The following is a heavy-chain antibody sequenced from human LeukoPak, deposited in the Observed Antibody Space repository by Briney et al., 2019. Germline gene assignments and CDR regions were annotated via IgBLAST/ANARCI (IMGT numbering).Heavy chain of an antibody. CDR2: IRSSGSHT. CDR3: ARVGSIAAAGTPDY. V-gene: IGHV3-11*06. CDR1: GFTFSDYY. Sequence: GGSLRLSCAASGFTFSDYYMSWIRQAPGKGLEWVSYIRSSGSHTMYADSVKGRFTISRDNAKNSLSLQVNSLRVDDTAVYYCARVGSIAAAGTPDYWGQGTLVTVSS. J-gene: IGHJ4*02. D-gene: IGHD6-13*01.